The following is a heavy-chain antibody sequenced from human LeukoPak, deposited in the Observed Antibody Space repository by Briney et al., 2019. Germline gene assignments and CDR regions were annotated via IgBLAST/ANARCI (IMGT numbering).Heavy chain of an antibody. J-gene: IGHJ4*02. Sequence: SETLSLTCTVSGGSISSGDYYWSWIRQPPGKGLEWIGYIYCSGSTYYNPSLKSRVTISVDTSKNQFSLKLSSVTAADTAVYYCASYYYDSSGYYYILYWGQGTLVTVSS. D-gene: IGHD3-22*01. CDR1: GGSISSGDYY. CDR3: ASYYYDSSGYYYILY. V-gene: IGHV4-30-4*01. CDR2: IYCSGST.